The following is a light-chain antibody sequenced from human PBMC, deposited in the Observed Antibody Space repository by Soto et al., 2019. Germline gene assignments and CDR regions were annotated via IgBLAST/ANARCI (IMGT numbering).Light chain of an antibody. J-gene: IGKJ1*01. CDR3: QKYNSDPQT. V-gene: IGKV1-27*01. CDR2: AAF. Sequence: DIQMTQSPSSLSASVGDRVTITCRASQGISNYLAWYQQKPGKVPKLLIFAAFTLQSGVPSRFSGGGSGTDFTLTISSLQPEDVATYYCQKYNSDPQTFGQGTKVEIK. CDR1: QGISNY.